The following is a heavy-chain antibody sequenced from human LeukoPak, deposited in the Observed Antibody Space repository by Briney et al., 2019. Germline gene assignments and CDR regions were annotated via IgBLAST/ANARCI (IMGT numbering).Heavy chain of an antibody. CDR1: GGSISSRSYY. V-gene: IGHV4-39*07. CDR3: ARPWGGTGPHNALDI. D-gene: IGHD1-26*01. J-gene: IGHJ3*02. Sequence: PSETLSLTCTVSGGSISSRSYYWGWVRQPPGKGLEWIGTISYSGTTYYNTSLKSRLIMSIDTSKNQFSLKLSSVTAADTAVYYCARPWGGTGPHNALDIWGQGTMVTVSS. CDR2: ISYSGTT.